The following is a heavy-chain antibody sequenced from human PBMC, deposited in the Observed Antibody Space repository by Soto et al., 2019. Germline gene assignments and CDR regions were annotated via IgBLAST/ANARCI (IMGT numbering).Heavy chain of an antibody. J-gene: IGHJ6*02. CDR2: ISSSSSTI. CDR1: GLTFSSYS. V-gene: IGHV3-48*01. D-gene: IGHD3-9*01. CDR3: TTGLDYDILTGRPYYYYGMDV. Sequence: PGGSLRLSCAASGLTFSSYSMNWVRQAPGKGLEWVSYISSSSSTIYYADSVKGRFTISRDDSKNTLYLQMNSLKTEDTAVYYCTTGLDYDILTGRPYYYYGMDVWGQGTTVTVSS.